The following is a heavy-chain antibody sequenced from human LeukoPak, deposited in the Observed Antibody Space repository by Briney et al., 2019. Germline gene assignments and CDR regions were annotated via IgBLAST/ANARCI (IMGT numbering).Heavy chain of an antibody. D-gene: IGHD6-13*01. CDR1: GGSISSSNW. CDR3: ASLAAAGYSPPEGNRFDP. Sequence: SGTLSFTCAVSGGSISSSNWWSWVRPPPGKGLEWIGEIYHSGSTNYNPSLKSRVTISVDKSKNQFSLKLSSVTAADTAVYYCASLAAAGYSPPEGNRFDPWGQGTLVTVSS. V-gene: IGHV4-4*02. CDR2: IYHSGST. J-gene: IGHJ5*02.